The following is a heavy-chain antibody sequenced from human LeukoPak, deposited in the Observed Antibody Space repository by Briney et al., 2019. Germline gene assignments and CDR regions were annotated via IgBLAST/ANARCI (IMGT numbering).Heavy chain of an antibody. CDR3: AREVTYYYDGSGHQYGGNWFDP. CDR2: ISSSSYI. V-gene: IGHV3-21*01. D-gene: IGHD3-22*01. J-gene: IGHJ5*02. Sequence: PGGSLRLSCAASGFTFSSYSMNWVRQAPGKGLEWVSSISSSSYIYYADSVKGRFTISRDNAKNSLYLQMNSLRAEDTAVYYCAREVTYYYDGSGHQYGGNWFDPWGQGTLVTVSS. CDR1: GFTFSSYS.